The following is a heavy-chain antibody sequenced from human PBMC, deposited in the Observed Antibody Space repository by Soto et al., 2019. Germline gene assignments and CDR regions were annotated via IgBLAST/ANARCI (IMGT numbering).Heavy chain of an antibody. J-gene: IGHJ4*02. CDR3: AKMGIGMFSHKHHFDH. Sequence: EVQLLDSGGDLAQPGGSLRLSCTASGFTFSSFGMGWVRQAPGKGLEWVSAISASGDSSYYADSVKDRFTISRDSPTNTLYLQMNHLRAEDTAVYYCAKMGIGMFSHKHHFDHSGQGTQVTVSS. V-gene: IGHV3-23*01. D-gene: IGHD2-2*03. CDR1: GFTFSSFG. CDR2: ISASGDSS.